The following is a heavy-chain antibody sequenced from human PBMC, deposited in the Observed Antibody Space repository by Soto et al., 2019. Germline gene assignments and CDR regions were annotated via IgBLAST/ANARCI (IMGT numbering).Heavy chain of an antibody. CDR3: ARSRIFGVVTETFDY. D-gene: IGHD3-3*01. J-gene: IGHJ4*02. Sequence: ASVKVSCKASGYTFTSYGISLVRQAPGQGLEWMGWISAYNGNTNYAQKLQGRVTMTTDTSTSTAYMELRSLRSDDTAVYYCARSRIFGVVTETFDYWGQGTLVTVSS. CDR2: ISAYNGNT. V-gene: IGHV1-18*01. CDR1: GYTFTSYG.